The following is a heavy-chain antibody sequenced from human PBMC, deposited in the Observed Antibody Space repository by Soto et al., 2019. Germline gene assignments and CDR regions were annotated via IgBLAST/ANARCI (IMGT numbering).Heavy chain of an antibody. J-gene: IGHJ5*02. CDR1: GYPFDTYG. CDR2: ISAYNGQT. CDR3: ATDHNDFWNSYFFDT. V-gene: IGHV1-18*01. D-gene: IGHD3-3*01. Sequence: ASVKVSCKASGYPFDTYGINWVRQAPGQRPEWMGWISAYNGQTDYAQNFQGRVTMATDTSTNTAYMELRNLRSDDTAVYYCATDHNDFWNSYFFDTWGPGTLVTVSS.